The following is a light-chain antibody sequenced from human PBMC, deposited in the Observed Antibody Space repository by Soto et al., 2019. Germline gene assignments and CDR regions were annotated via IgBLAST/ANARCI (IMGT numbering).Light chain of an antibody. CDR2: AAS. Sequence: AIQMTQSPSSLSASVGDRVTITCRASQGIRDDLGWYQHKPGKAPKLLIYAASSLQSGVPSRFSGSGSGTDFTLTISSLQPEDFATYYCLQDYNYPWTFGQGTKVDIK. V-gene: IGKV1-6*01. CDR3: LQDYNYPWT. CDR1: QGIRDD. J-gene: IGKJ1*01.